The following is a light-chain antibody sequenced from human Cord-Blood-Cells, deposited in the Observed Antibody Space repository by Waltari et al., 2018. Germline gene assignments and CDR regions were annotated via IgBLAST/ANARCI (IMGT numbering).Light chain of an antibody. J-gene: IGKJ4*01. CDR2: LGS. Sequence: DIVMTQSPLSLPVTPGEPASICSRSSKSLLHINGYNYLDWYLQKPGQSPKLLIYLGSNRASGVPDRFSGSGSGTDFTLKISRVEAEDVGVYYCMQALQTPLTFGGGTKVEIK. V-gene: IGKV2-28*01. CDR1: KSLLHINGYNY. CDR3: MQALQTPLT.